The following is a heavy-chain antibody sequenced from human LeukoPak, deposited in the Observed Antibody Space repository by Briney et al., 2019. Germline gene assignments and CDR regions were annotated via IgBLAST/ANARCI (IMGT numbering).Heavy chain of an antibody. CDR1: GCTFSSYA. CDR2: IIPIFGTA. D-gene: IGHD6-19*01. V-gene: IGHV1-69*05. CDR3: ARGSLIAEAGTGWFDP. Sequence: SSVKVSCKASGCTFSSYAISWVRQAPGQGREWMGRIIPIFGTANYAQKFQGRGTITTDESTSTAYMELSSLRSEDTAVYCCARGSLIAEAGTGWFDPWGQGTLVTVSS. J-gene: IGHJ5*02.